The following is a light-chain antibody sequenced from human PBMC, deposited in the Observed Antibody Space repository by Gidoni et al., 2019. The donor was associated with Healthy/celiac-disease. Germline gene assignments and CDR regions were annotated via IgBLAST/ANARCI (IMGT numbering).Light chain of an antibody. CDR2: AAS. Sequence: DIQMTQSPSSLSASVGDRVTITCRASQGISNYLAWYQQKPGKVPKLLIYAASTLQSGVPSRFSGSGSGTDFTLTISSLQPEDVATDYCQKYNSAPSTFXQXTKVEIK. CDR1: QGISNY. J-gene: IGKJ1*01. CDR3: QKYNSAPST. V-gene: IGKV1-27*01.